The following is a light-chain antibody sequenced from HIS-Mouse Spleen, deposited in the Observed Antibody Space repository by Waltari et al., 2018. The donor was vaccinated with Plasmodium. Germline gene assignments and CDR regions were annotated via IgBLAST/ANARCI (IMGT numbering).Light chain of an antibody. Sequence: EIVFTQSPATLSLSPGERATLPCRASQSVSSYLAWYQQKPGQAPRLLIYDASNRATGIPARFSGSGSGTDFTLTISSLEPEEFAVYYCQQRSNWPRVLTFGGGTKVEIK. CDR3: QQRSNWPRVLT. CDR2: DAS. V-gene: IGKV3-11*01. CDR1: QSVSSY. J-gene: IGKJ4*01.